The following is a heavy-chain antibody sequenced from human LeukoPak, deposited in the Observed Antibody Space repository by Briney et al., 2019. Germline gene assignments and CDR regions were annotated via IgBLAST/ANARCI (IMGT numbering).Heavy chain of an antibody. CDR1: GYTFTSYY. D-gene: IGHD3-3*01. V-gene: IGHV1-18*04. J-gene: IGHJ4*02. CDR2: ISAYNGNT. CDR3: ARDNRDYDFWSGYYPFDY. Sequence: ASVKVSCKASGYTFTSYYMHWVRQAPGQGLEWMGWISAYNGNTNYAQKLQGRVTMTTDTSTSTAYMELRSLRSDDTAVYYCARDNRDYDFWSGYYPFDYWGQGTLVTVSS.